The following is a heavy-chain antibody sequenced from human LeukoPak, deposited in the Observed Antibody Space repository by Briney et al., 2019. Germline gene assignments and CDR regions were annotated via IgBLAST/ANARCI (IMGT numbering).Heavy chain of an antibody. CDR2: INPNSGGT. CDR1: GYTFTGYY. Sequence: RRASVKVSCKASGYTFTGYYMHWVRQAPGQGLEWMGWINPNSGGTNYAQKFQGRVTMTRDTSISTAYMELSRLRSDDTAVYYCARGYYDSSGYYWHYFDYWGQGTLVTVSS. CDR3: ARGYYDSSGYYWHYFDY. J-gene: IGHJ4*02. D-gene: IGHD3-22*01. V-gene: IGHV1-2*02.